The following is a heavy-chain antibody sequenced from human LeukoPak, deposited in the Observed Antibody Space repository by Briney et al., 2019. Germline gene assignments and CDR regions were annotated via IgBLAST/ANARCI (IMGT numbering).Heavy chain of an antibody. Sequence: ASVSVSCKASGGTFSSYAISWVRQAPGQGGEGMGRIIPILGIANYAQKFQGRVTITADKSTSTAYMELSSLRSEDTAVYYCARINSSSSACHYWGQGTLVTVSS. CDR3: ARINSSSSACHY. CDR1: GGTFSSYA. CDR2: IIPILGIA. J-gene: IGHJ4*02. V-gene: IGHV1-69*04. D-gene: IGHD6-6*01.